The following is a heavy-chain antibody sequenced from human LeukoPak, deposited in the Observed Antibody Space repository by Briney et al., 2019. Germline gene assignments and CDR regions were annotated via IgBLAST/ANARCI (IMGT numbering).Heavy chain of an antibody. CDR3: VSTTRSSPFDN. Sequence: GGSLRLSCAASGFTFSSYWMSWVRQAPGKGLEWVANIKQDGSEKYYVDSVKGRFTISRDNAKNSLYLQMNSLRAEDTAVYYCVSTTRSSPFDNWGQGTLVTVSS. CDR2: IKQDGSEK. CDR1: GFTFSSYW. V-gene: IGHV3-7*01. D-gene: IGHD1-1*01. J-gene: IGHJ4*02.